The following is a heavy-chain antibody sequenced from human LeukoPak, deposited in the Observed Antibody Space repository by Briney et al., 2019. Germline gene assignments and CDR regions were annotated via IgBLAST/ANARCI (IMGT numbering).Heavy chain of an antibody. D-gene: IGHD2-8*02. J-gene: IGHJ4*02. CDR1: GFTFSSYA. CDR2: IGASGGST. CDR3: ARDTGGWSPDY. Sequence: QPGGSLRLSCATSGFTFSSYAMSWVRQAPGKGLEWVSGIGASGGSTYYADSVKGRFTISRDNSKNTLYLQMNSLRAEDTAVYYCARDTGGWSPDYWGQGTLVTVSS. V-gene: IGHV3-23*01.